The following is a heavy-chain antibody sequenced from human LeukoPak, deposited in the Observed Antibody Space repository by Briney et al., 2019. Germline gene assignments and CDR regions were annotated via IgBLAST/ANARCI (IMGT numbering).Heavy chain of an antibody. CDR2: IPTDDNPT. V-gene: IGHV3-74*01. D-gene: IGHD2/OR15-2a*01. CDR1: GFVFSNFV. CDR3: ARDHYFKIDY. J-gene: IGHJ4*02. Sequence: GGSLRLSCAASGFVFSNFVMHWVRQAPGKGLVWVSRIPTDDNPTNYADFVQGRFTISRDNAKNTVYLQMNNLRAVDTAVYYCARDHYFKIDYWGQGTLVTV.